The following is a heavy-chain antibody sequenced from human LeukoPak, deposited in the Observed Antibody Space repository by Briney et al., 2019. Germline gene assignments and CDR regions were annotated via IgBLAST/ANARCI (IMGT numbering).Heavy chain of an antibody. CDR3: ARDASSGWYWGGFDY. CDR1: GFTFSSYE. J-gene: IGHJ4*02. Sequence: GGSLRLSCAASGFTFSSYEMNWVRQAPGKGLEWVSYISSSGSTIYYADSVKGRFTISRDNAKNSLYLQMNSLRAEDTAVYCCARDASSGWYWGGFDYWGQGTLVTVSS. V-gene: IGHV3-48*03. CDR2: ISSSGSTI. D-gene: IGHD6-19*01.